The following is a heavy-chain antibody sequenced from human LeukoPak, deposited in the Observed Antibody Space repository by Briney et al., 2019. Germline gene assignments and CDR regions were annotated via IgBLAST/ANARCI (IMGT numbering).Heavy chain of an antibody. J-gene: IGHJ4*02. D-gene: IGHD3-22*01. V-gene: IGHV3-33*06. CDR2: IWYDGSNK. Sequence: GGSLRLSCAASGFTFSSYGMHWVRQAPGKGLEWVAVIWYDGSNKYYADSVKGRFTISRDNSKNTLYLQMNSLRAEDTAVYYCAKDRDYHDSSGYYFFDYWGQGTLVTVSS. CDR3: AKDRDYHDSSGYYFFDY. CDR1: GFTFSSYG.